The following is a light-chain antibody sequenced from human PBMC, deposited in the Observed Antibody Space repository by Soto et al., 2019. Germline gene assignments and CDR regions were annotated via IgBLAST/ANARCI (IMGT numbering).Light chain of an antibody. CDR3: QKYSSVPV. CDR1: QGISNF. J-gene: IGKJ3*01. Sequence: DIQMTQSPPSLSASVGDRVTITCQASQGISNFVAWYQQKPGKAPKLLIYAASTLQSGVPSRFSGSGSGTDFTLPIHSLQPEDVATYSCQKYSSVPVFGPGTKVEIK. CDR2: AAS. V-gene: IGKV1-27*01.